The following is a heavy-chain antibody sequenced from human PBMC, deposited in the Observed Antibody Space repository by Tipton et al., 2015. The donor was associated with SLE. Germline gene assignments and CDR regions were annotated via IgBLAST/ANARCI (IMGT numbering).Heavy chain of an antibody. CDR3: ARLYYYDSSFDY. CDR2: IYTSGST. J-gene: IGHJ4*02. CDR1: GGSISSGSYY. D-gene: IGHD3-22*01. V-gene: IGHV4-61*09. Sequence: TLSLTCTVSGGSISSGSYYWSWIRQPAGKGLEWIGYIYTSGSTNYNPSLKSRVTISVDTSKNQFSLKLSSVTAADTAVYYCARLYYYDSSFDYWGQGTLVTVSS.